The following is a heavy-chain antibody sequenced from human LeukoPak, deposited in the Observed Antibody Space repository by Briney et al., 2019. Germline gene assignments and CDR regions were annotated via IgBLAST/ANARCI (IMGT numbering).Heavy chain of an antibody. CDR3: ARRNDYSHYDY. J-gene: IGHJ4*02. D-gene: IGHD4-11*01. V-gene: IGHV5-51*01. CDR1: GYRFTNYW. CDR2: IYPGDSDT. Sequence: GASLKISFKGSGYRFTNYWIGWVRPLPGKGLGWMGIIYPGDSDTTYSPSFQGQVTISADKSLNTAYLQWSSLKASDTAMYYCARRNDYSHYDYWGQGTLVTVSS.